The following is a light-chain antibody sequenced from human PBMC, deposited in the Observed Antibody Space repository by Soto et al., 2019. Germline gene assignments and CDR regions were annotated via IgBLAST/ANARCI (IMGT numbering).Light chain of an antibody. V-gene: IGKV3-20*01. CDR1: QSVNSNY. Sequence: EIVLTQSPGTLSLSPGERATLSCRSSQSVNSNYLAWYQQKPGQAPRLLIYAASSRAAGFPDRFSGSGSETDFTLTISRLEPEDFAVYHCQQYGGSPWTFGQGTKVEIK. CDR3: QQYGGSPWT. CDR2: AAS. J-gene: IGKJ1*01.